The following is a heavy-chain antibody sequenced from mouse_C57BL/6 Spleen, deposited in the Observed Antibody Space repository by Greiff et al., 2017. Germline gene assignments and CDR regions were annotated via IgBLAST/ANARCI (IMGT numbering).Heavy chain of an antibody. Sequence: QVQLQQPGAELVKPGASVKLSCKASGYTFTSYWMHWVKQRPGQGLEWIGMIHPNSGSTNYNEKFKSKATLTVDKSSSTAYLQRSSLTSEDSAVNYCARLHYYGSSTDYWGQGTTLTVSS. CDR1: GYTFTSYW. CDR3: ARLHYYGSSTDY. CDR2: IHPNSGST. J-gene: IGHJ2*01. V-gene: IGHV1-64*01. D-gene: IGHD1-1*01.